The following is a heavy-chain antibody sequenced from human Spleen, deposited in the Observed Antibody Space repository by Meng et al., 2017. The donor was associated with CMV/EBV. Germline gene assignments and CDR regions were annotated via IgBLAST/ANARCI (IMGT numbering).Heavy chain of an antibody. CDR3: AKGGMSRLYWHFAL. CDR1: GFTFTTYS. J-gene: IGHJ2*01. Sequence: GESLKISCAASGFTFTTYSMNWVRQAPGKGLEWVSSVSASGRSALYADSERGRFTISRDNFKNTLYVQMNSLGAEDTAVYYCAKGGMSRLYWHFALWGRGTLVTVSS. D-gene: IGHD3-16*01. CDR2: VSASGRSA. V-gene: IGHV3-23*01.